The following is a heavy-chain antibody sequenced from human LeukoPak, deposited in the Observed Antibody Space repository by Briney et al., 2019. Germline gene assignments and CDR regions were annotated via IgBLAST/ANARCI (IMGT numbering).Heavy chain of an antibody. D-gene: IGHD6-13*01. Sequence: GGSLRLSCSASGFTFSTYWMSWVRQAPGKGLEWVANMRRDGNEIYYLDSVRGRFTISRDNAKNSLYLQMNSLRAEDTAVYYCARDQIRSSWYVGPYYYGMDVWGQGTTVTVSS. CDR2: MRRDGNEI. J-gene: IGHJ6*02. CDR1: GFTFSTYW. CDR3: ARDQIRSSWYVGPYYYGMDV. V-gene: IGHV3-7*01.